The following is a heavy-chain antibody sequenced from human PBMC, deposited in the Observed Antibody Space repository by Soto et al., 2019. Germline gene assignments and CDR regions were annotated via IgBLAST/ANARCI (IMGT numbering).Heavy chain of an antibody. J-gene: IGHJ6*01. Sequence: SETLSVTCSVAGGSIRGSRCHWGWVRQPPGKGLEWIGEINYSGSTNHNPSLKTQITISVETSNHQFSQKLSCVNVEDAAVYYCARDGRRAAAVHCYYYYYGMDVWGQGTTVTVSS. CDR3: ARDGRRAAAVHCYYYYYGMDV. V-gene: IGHV4-39*07. CDR2: INYSGST. CDR1: GGSIRGSRCH. D-gene: IGHD6-13*01.